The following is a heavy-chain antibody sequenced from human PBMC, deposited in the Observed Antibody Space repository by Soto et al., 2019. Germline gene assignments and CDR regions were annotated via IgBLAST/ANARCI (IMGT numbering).Heavy chain of an antibody. J-gene: IGHJ4*02. Sequence: SLTCAVSGDSVSNNKWWSWVRLSPGKGLEWIGEVFRSGDTNYNPSLKSRVTISMDKSKNEFLLQLKSVTAADTAMYYCAKNGDYVLEYWGQGTLVTVSS. CDR3: AKNGDYVLEY. V-gene: IGHV4-4*02. D-gene: IGHD4-17*01. CDR1: GDSVSNNKW. CDR2: VFRSGDT.